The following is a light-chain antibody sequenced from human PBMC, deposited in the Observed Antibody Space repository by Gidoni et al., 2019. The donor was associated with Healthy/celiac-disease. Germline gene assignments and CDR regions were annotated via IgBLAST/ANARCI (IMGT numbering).Light chain of an antibody. V-gene: IGKV3-20*01. CDR2: GAS. J-gene: IGKJ3*01. CDR1: QSVSSSY. CDR3: QQYGSSPPET. Sequence: EIVLTQSPGTLSLSPGERANLSCRASQSVSSSYLAWYQQKPGQAPRLLIYGASSRATGIPDRFSGSGSGTDFTLTISRLEPEDFAVYYCQQYGSSPPETFGPGTKVDIK.